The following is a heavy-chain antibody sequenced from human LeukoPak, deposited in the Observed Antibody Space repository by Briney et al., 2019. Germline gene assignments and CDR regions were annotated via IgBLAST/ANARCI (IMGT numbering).Heavy chain of an antibody. CDR2: IYPGDSDT. Sequence: GESLKISCKGSGYSFTNYWIGWVRQMPGKGLEWMGIIYPGDSDTTYSPSFQGQVTISADKSISTAYLQWSSLKASDTAMYYCGRIPAAGSLKGAFDIWGQGTMVTVSS. V-gene: IGHV5-51*01. CDR3: GRIPAAGSLKGAFDI. D-gene: IGHD6-25*01. CDR1: GYSFTNYW. J-gene: IGHJ3*02.